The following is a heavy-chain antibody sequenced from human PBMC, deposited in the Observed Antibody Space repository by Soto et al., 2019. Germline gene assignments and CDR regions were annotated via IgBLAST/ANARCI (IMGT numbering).Heavy chain of an antibody. D-gene: IGHD2-15*01. CDR1: SGSISSTIYS. Sequence: QLQLQESGPGLVKPSETLSLTCTVSSGSISSTIYSWDWIRQPPGKGLECIGSIFYSGRTYYNPSLTGRVTISVDTSKNQFSLTLTSVTAADTAVYYCARQCRGVTCHWFVPWGQGTLVTVSS. CDR2: IFYSGRT. CDR3: ARQCRGVTCHWFVP. V-gene: IGHV4-39*01. J-gene: IGHJ5*02.